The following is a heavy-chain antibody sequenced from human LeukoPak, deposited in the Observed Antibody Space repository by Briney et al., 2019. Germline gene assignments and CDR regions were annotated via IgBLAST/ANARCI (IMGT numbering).Heavy chain of an antibody. CDR3: ARVIVVVPAAYLLYSSSRRNWFDP. CDR1: DGSFSGYY. Sequence: PSETLSLTCAVYDGSFSGYYWSWIRQPPGKGLEWLGEINHSGSTNYNPSLKSRVTISVDTSKNQFSLKLSSVTAADTAVYYCARVIVVVPAAYLLYSSSRRNWFDPWGQGTLVTVSS. J-gene: IGHJ5*02. D-gene: IGHD2-2*01. V-gene: IGHV4-34*01. CDR2: INHSGST.